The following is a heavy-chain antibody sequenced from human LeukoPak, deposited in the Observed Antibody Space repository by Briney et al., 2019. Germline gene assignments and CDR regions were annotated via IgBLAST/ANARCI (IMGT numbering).Heavy chain of an antibody. Sequence: SETLSLTCAVYGGSFSGYYWSWIRQPPGKGLEWIGEINHSGSTNYNPSLKSRVTISVDTSKSQFSLKLSSVTAADTAVYYCARSNTPGIAVAGTGFDYWGQGTLVTVSS. D-gene: IGHD6-19*01. CDR1: GGSFSGYY. V-gene: IGHV4-34*01. J-gene: IGHJ4*02. CDR2: INHSGST. CDR3: ARSNTPGIAVAGTGFDY.